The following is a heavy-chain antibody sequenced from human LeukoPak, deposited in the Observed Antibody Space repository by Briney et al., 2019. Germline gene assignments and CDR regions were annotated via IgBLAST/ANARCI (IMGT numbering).Heavy chain of an antibody. CDR2: IYHSGST. J-gene: IGHJ4*02. D-gene: IGHD3-9*01. CDR3: ARDRPILTGTNFDY. Sequence: SETLSLTCTVSGYSISSGYYWGWIRQPPGKGLEWIGSIYHSGSTYYNPSLKGRVTISVDTSKNQFSLKLSSVTAADTAVYYCARDRPILTGTNFDYWGQGTLVTVSS. V-gene: IGHV4-38-2*02. CDR1: GYSISSGYY.